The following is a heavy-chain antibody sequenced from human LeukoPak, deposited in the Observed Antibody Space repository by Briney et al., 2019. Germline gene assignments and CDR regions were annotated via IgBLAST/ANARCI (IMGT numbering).Heavy chain of an antibody. CDR2: IIPIFGTA. J-gene: IGHJ3*02. CDR3: ARLYSETYYNAFDI. Sequence: SVKVSCKASGGTFSSYAISWVRQAPGQGLEWMGGIIPIFGTANYAQKFQGRVTMTTDTSTSTVYMELRSLRSDDTAVYYCARLYSETYYNAFDIWGQGTMVTVSS. CDR1: GGTFSSYA. D-gene: IGHD1-26*01. V-gene: IGHV1-69*05.